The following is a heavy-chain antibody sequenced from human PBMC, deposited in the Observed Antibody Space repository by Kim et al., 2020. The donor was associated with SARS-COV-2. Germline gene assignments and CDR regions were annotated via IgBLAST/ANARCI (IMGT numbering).Heavy chain of an antibody. J-gene: IGHJ6*02. Sequence: SVKVSCKASGGTFSSYAISWVRQAPGQGLEWMGGIIPIFGTANYAQKFQGRVTITADESTSTAYMELSSLRSEDTAVYYCARVEVKLAPLHNIYGSGSYIPTSDYYYYGMDVWGQGTTVTVSS. V-gene: IGHV1-69*13. D-gene: IGHD3-10*01. CDR1: GGTFSSYA. CDR3: ARVEVKLAPLHNIYGSGSYIPTSDYYYYGMDV. CDR2: IIPIFGTA.